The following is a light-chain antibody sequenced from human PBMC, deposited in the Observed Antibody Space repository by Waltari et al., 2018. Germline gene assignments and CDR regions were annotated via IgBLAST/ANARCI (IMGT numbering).Light chain of an antibody. CDR3: QQYNNWPAGT. CDR2: GAS. Sequence: EIVMTQSPATLSVSPGERATLSCMASQSVSSNLSWYQQKPGQAPRLLIYGASTRATGIPARFSGSGSGTEFTLTISSLQSEDFAVYYCQQYNNWPAGTFGQGTKLEIK. V-gene: IGKV3-15*01. J-gene: IGKJ2*02. CDR1: QSVSSN.